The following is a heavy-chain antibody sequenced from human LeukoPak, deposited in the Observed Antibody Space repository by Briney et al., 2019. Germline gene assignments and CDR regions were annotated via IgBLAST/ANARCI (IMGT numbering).Heavy chain of an antibody. Sequence: GGSLRLSCAASGFTFSSYGMSWVRQAPGKGLEWVSAISGSGGSTYYADSVKGRFTISRDNSKNTLYLQMNSLRAGDTAVYCCATRHGKDGELLTPKRGDYYYYMDVWGKGTTVTISS. V-gene: IGHV3-23*01. CDR1: GFTFSSYG. CDR2: ISGSGGST. D-gene: IGHD3-10*01. J-gene: IGHJ6*03. CDR3: ATRHGKDGELLTPKRGDYYYYMDV.